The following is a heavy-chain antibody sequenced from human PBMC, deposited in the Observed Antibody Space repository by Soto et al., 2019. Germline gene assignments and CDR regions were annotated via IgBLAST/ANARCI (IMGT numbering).Heavy chain of an antibody. D-gene: IGHD2-2*01. V-gene: IGHV3-23*01. Sequence: GGSLRLSCAASVLLLSSYAMSWVRQAPGKGLEWVSAISGSGGSTYYADSVKGRFTISRDNSKNTLYLQMNSLRAEDMAVYYCAKEKISTSCCNCFAPWGQGTLVTSPQ. CDR2: ISGSGGST. J-gene: IGHJ5*02. CDR1: VLLLSSYA. CDR3: AKEKISTSCCNCFAP.